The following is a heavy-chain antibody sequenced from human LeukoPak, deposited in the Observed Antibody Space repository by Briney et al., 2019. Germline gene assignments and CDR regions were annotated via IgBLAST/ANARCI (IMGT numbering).Heavy chain of an antibody. J-gene: IGHJ4*02. CDR3: TRDGDSNTPTETAGLLFDY. D-gene: IGHD2-2*01. CDR2: IRSKAYGGTT. CDR1: GFTFGDYA. Sequence: PGRSLRLSCTASGFTFGDYAMSWVRQAPGKGLEWVGFIRSKAYGGTTEYAASVKGRFTISRDDSKSIAYLQMNSLKTEDTAVYYCTRDGDSNTPTETAGLLFDYWGQGTLVTVSS. V-gene: IGHV3-49*04.